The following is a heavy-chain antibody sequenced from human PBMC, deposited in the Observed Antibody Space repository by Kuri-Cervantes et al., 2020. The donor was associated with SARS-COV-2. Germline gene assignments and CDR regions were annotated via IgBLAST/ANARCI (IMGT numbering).Heavy chain of an antibody. CDR2: IKQDGSEK. D-gene: IGHD6-13*01. V-gene: IGHV3-7*01. CDR3: ARVGAYSSSWYGGGYYYYMDV. Sequence: GESLKISCAASGFTFSSYWMSWVRQAPGKGLEWVANIKQDGSEKYYVDSVKGRFTISRENAKNSLYLQMNSLRAGDTAVYYCARVGAYSSSWYGGGYYYYMDVWGKGTTVTVSS. CDR1: GFTFSSYW. J-gene: IGHJ6*03.